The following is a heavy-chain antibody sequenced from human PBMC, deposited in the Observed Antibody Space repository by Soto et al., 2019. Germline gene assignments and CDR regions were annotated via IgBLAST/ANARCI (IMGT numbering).Heavy chain of an antibody. J-gene: IGHJ5*02. V-gene: IGHV4-30-4*01. D-gene: IGHD3-10*01. CDR2: IYYSGSS. CDR3: ARDPLVPRGWFDP. Sequence: SETLSLTCTVSGGSISSGDYYRSWIRQPPGKGLEWLGYIYYSGSSYYNPSLKSRVTISVDTSKNQFSLKLSSVTAADTAVYYCARDPLVPRGWFDPWGQGTLVTVSS. CDR1: GGSISSGDYY.